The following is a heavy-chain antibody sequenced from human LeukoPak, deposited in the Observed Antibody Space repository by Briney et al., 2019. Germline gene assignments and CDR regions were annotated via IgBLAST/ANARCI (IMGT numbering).Heavy chain of an antibody. V-gene: IGHV3-11*06. CDR2: ISINSYT. Sequence: GGSLRLSCAASGFTFSDFYMSWLRPAPGKGLEWVSYISINSYTNYADSVKGRFTISRDNAKNSLYLQMNSLRAEDTAVYYCAVYCSGGCYSGLVWGQGTLVTVSS. J-gene: IGHJ4*02. D-gene: IGHD2-21*02. CDR1: GFTFSDFY. CDR3: AVYCSGGCYSGLV.